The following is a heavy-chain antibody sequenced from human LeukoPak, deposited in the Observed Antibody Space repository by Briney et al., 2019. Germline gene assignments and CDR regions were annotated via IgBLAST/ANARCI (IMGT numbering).Heavy chain of an antibody. D-gene: IGHD3-22*01. CDR3: ATATKGDYYDSSGYYPGEAFDI. CDR1: GYTFTSYG. Sequence: GASVKVSRKASGYTFTSYGISWVRQAPGQGLEWMGWISAYNGNTNYAQKLQGRVTMTTDTSTSTAYMELRSLRSDDTAVYYCATATKGDYYDSSGYYPGEAFDIWGQGTMVTVSS. CDR2: ISAYNGNT. V-gene: IGHV1-18*01. J-gene: IGHJ3*02.